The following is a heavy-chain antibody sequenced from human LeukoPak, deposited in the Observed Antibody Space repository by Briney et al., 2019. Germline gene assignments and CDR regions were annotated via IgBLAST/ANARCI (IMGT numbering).Heavy chain of an antibody. J-gene: IGHJ4*02. CDR2: INPNSGGT. D-gene: IGHD2-21*02. V-gene: IGHV1-2*02. CDR1: GYTFTGYY. CDR3: ARGPLAYCGGDCVTDFDY. Sequence: ASVKVSCKASGYTFTGYYMHWVRQAPGQGLEWMGWINPNSGGTNYAQKFQGRVTMTRDTSISTAYMELSRLRSDDTAVYYCARGPLAYCGGDCVTDFDYWGQRTLVTVSS.